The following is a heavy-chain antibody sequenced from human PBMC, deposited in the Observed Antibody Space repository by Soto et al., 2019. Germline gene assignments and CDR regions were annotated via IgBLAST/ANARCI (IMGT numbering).Heavy chain of an antibody. D-gene: IGHD3-10*01. CDR1: GFTFSSYS. CDR3: ARDLPWNTFIIYYYYYMDV. CDR2: ISSSSSTI. Sequence: EVQLVESGGGLVQPGGSLRLSCAASGFTFSSYSMNWVRQAPGKGLEWVSYISSSSSTIYYADSVKGRFTISRDNAKNSLYLQMNSLRAEYTAVYYCARDLPWNTFIIYYYYYMDVWGKGTTVTVSS. J-gene: IGHJ6*03. V-gene: IGHV3-48*01.